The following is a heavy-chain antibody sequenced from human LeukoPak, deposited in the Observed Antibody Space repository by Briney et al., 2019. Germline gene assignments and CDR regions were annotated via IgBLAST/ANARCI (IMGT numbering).Heavy chain of an antibody. Sequence: SETLSLTCTVSGGSISSYYWSWIRQPPGKGLEWIGYIYYSGSTNYNPSLKSRVTISADMSKNQFSLRLSSVTAADTAVYYCARHGSGLDYWGQGTLVTVSS. J-gene: IGHJ4*02. V-gene: IGHV4-59*08. CDR3: ARHGSGLDY. CDR1: GGSISSYY. CDR2: IYYSGST.